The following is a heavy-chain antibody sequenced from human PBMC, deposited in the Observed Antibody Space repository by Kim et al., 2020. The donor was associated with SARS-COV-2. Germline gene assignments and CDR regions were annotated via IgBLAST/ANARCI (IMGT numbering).Heavy chain of an antibody. CDR3: AKDIAGGCSSTSCYGGLDY. J-gene: IGHJ4*02. CDR2: ISWNSGSI. D-gene: IGHD2-2*01. V-gene: IGHV3-9*01. CDR1: GFTFDDYA. Sequence: GGSLRLSCAASGFTFDDYAMHWVRQAPGKGLEWVSGISWNSGSIGCADSVKGRFTISRDNAKNSLYLQMNSLRAEDTALYYCAKDIAGGCSSTSCYGGLDYWGQGTLVTVSS.